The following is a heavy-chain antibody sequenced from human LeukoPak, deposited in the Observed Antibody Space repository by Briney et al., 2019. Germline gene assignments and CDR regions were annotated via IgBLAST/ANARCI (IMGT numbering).Heavy chain of an antibody. V-gene: IGHV3-30-3*01. Sequence: GGSLRLSCAASGFTFSSYAMHWVRQAPGKGLEWVAVISYDGSNKYYADSVKGRFTISRDSSKNTLYLQMNSLRAEDTAVYYCAREKAMVRGDNGAFDIWGQGTMVTVSS. CDR3: AREKAMVRGDNGAFDI. CDR2: ISYDGSNK. D-gene: IGHD3-10*01. J-gene: IGHJ3*02. CDR1: GFTFSSYA.